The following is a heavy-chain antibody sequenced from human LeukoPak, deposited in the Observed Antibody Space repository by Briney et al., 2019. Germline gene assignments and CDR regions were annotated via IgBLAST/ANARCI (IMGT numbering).Heavy chain of an antibody. Sequence: GGSLRLSCAASGFTFSRYAKGWVRQAPGEGLEWVSAISGTGNRTYYADSVKGRFTISRDNSKNTLYLQMNSLRAEDTAVYYCAKWGCSGGSCYPFDCWGQGALVTVS. CDR3: AKWGCSGGSCYPFDC. V-gene: IGHV3-23*01. CDR1: GFTFSRYA. J-gene: IGHJ4*02. CDR2: ISGTGNRT. D-gene: IGHD2-15*01.